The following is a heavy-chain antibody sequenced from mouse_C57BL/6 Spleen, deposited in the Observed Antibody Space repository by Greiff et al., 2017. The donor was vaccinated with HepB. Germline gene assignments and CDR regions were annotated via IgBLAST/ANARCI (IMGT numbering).Heavy chain of an antibody. V-gene: IGHV1-81*01. CDR3: AREGTTVVATPY. CDR2: IYPRSGNT. J-gene: IGHJ3*01. D-gene: IGHD1-1*01. Sequence: QVQLKESGAELARPGASVKLSCKASGYTFTSYGISWVKQRTGQGLEWIGEIYPRSGNTYYNEKSKGKATLTADKSSSTAYMELRSLTSEDSAVYFCAREGTTVVATPYWGQGTLVTVSA. CDR1: GYTFTSYG.